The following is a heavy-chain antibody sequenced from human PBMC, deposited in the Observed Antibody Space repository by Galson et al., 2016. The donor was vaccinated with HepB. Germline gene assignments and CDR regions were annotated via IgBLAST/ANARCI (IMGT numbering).Heavy chain of an antibody. D-gene: IGHD1-26*01. J-gene: IGHJ4*02. CDR2: TSHSGNT. Sequence: SETLSLTCAVSSDSINSKNWWSWVRQPPGKGLEWIGETSHSGNTNYSPSLKSRVTISLDKSKNQFSLNLKYMTAADTAVYYCASNRGGSSYFDSWGQGILVTVSS. CDR1: SDSINSKNW. V-gene: IGHV4-4*02. CDR3: ASNRGGSSYFDS.